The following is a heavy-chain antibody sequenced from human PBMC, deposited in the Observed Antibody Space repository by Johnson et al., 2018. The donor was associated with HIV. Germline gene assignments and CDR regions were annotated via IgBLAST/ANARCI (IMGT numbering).Heavy chain of an antibody. J-gene: IGHJ3*02. D-gene: IGHD4-17*01. CDR2: ITSSGSSV. Sequence: QVQLVESGGGFVKAGGSLRLSCEVSGFIFSKYNMAWIRQAPGKGLECLSYITSSGSSVYYADSVKGRFTISRDNARASLFLRINSLRADDSGVYYCARDATPWGGDYVGYTFDIWGQGTMVTVSS. CDR1: GFIFSKYN. V-gene: IGHV3-11*04. CDR3: ARDATPWGGDYVGYTFDI.